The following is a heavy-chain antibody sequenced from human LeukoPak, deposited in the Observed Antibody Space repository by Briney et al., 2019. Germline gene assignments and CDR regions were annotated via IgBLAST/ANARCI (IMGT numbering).Heavy chain of an antibody. V-gene: IGHV1-2*02. CDR2: INPNSGGT. Sequence: GASVKVSCKASGYTFTGYYMHWVRQAPGQGLGWMGWINPNSGGTNYAQKFQGRVTMTRDTSISTAYMELSRLRSDDTAVYYCARCYDSSGYYYGYWGQGTLVTVSS. CDR1: GYTFTGYY. D-gene: IGHD3-22*01. CDR3: ARCYDSSGYYYGY. J-gene: IGHJ4*02.